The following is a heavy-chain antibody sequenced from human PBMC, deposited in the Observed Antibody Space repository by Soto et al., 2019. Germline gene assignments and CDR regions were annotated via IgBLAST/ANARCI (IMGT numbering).Heavy chain of an antibody. CDR2: IIPIFGTA. CDR1: GGTFSSYA. J-gene: IGHJ6*02. D-gene: IGHD3-3*01. V-gene: IGHV1-69*13. Sequence: SVKVSCKASGGTFSSYAISWVRQAPGQGLEWMGGIIPIFGTANYAQKFQGRVTITADESTSTAYMELSSLRSEDTAVYYCARSGYDFWSGYLGRDYYYYGMDVWGQGTTVTVSS. CDR3: ARSGYDFWSGYLGRDYYYYGMDV.